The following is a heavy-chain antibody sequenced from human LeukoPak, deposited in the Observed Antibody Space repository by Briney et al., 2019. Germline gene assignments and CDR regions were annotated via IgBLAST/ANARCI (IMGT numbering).Heavy chain of an antibody. CDR2: IYPGDSDT. CDR3: ARHLRQKWELPSGIDY. V-gene: IGHV5-51*01. D-gene: IGHD1-26*01. Sequence: GESLKISCKGSGYSFTSYWIGWVRQMPGKGLEWMGIIYPGDSDTRYSPSFQGQVTISADKSISTAYLQWSSLKASDTAMYYCARHLRQKWELPSGIDYWGQGTLVTVSS. J-gene: IGHJ4*02. CDR1: GYSFTSYW.